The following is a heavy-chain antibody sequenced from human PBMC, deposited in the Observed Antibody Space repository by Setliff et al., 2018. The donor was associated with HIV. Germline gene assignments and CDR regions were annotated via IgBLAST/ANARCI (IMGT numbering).Heavy chain of an antibody. J-gene: IGHJ6*02. CDR2: INLSSGAT. D-gene: IGHD6-19*01. CDR1: GDTFTTYF. Sequence: SVKVSCKAPGDTFTTYFMHWVRQAPGQGLEWMGIINLSSGATTYAQRFQGRVTMTSDTSTSTVYMELSSLTSGDTAVYYCARDRSSGWSFYYGMDVWGQGTTVTVSS. CDR3: ARDRSSGWSFYYGMDV. V-gene: IGHV1-46*01.